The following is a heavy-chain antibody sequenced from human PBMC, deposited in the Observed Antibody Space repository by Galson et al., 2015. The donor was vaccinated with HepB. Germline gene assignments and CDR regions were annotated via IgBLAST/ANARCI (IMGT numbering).Heavy chain of an antibody. CDR2: INPKTGGT. CDR1: GYTFTDYY. D-gene: IGHD2-8*01. CDR3: ATGPVLFDY. J-gene: IGHJ4*02. Sequence: SVKVSCKASGYTFTDYYVHWVRQAPGQGLEWMGGINPKTGGTNYAQKFQGRVTMTGDTSISTAYMELTRLRSDDTAVYYCATGPVLFDYWGQGTLVTVSS. V-gene: IGHV1-2*02.